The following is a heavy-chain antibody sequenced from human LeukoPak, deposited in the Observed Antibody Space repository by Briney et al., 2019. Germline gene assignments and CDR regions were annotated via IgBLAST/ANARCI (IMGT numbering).Heavy chain of an antibody. CDR1: GFKFGRYG. D-gene: IGHD4/OR15-4a*01. J-gene: IGHJ2*01. V-gene: IGHV3-30*02. CDR2: IRKDGTSK. CDR3: AKDPEDDYLL. Sequence: GGSLRLSCAASGFKFGRYGMHWVRQAAGKGLEWVAFIRKDGTSKYYADSVKGRFTISRDNPENTLCLQMNSLRPEDTALYYCAKDPEDDYLLWGRGTLVTVSS.